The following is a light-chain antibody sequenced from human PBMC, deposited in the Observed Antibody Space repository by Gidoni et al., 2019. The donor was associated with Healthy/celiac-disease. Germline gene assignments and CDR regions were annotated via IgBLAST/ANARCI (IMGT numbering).Light chain of an antibody. CDR1: ELGRKS. CDR3: QAWDSGTVI. Sequence: TQPTSVSVSPGQTATITCSGDELGRKSASWYQQKTDQSPVLLMFEDKKRPSGIPERFSGSTSGNTATLTISGTQDIDEADYFCQAWDSGTVIFGGGTKLTVL. J-gene: IGLJ2*01. CDR2: EDK. V-gene: IGLV3-1*01.